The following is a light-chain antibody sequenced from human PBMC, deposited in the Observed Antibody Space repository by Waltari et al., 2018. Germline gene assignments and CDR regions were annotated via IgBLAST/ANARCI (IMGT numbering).Light chain of an antibody. Sequence: TQSPGTLSLSPGERATLSCRASQSVSSSYLAWYQQKPGQAPRLLIYGASSRATGIPDRFSGSGSGTDFTLTISRLEPEDFAVYYCQQYGSSAGFTFGPGTKVDIK. CDR2: GAS. CDR3: QQYGSSAGFT. CDR1: QSVSSSY. V-gene: IGKV3-20*01. J-gene: IGKJ3*01.